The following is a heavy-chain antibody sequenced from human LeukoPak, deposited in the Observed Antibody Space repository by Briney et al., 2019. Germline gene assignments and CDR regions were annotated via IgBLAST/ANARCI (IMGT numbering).Heavy chain of an antibody. J-gene: IGHJ4*02. CDR3: AKRRTPWELLREDFDY. V-gene: IGHV3-23*01. Sequence: GGSLRLSCAASGFTFSSYAMSWVRQAPGKGLEWVSAISGSGGSTYYADSVKGRFTISRDNSKNTLYLQMNSLRAEDTAVYYCAKRRTPWELLREDFDYWGQGTLVTVSS. CDR1: GFTFSSYA. D-gene: IGHD1-26*01. CDR2: ISGSGGST.